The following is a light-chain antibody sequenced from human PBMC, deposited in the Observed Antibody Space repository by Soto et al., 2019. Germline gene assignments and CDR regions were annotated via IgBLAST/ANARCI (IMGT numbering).Light chain of an antibody. CDR1: SSDVGAYNY. CDR2: EVS. J-gene: IGLJ2*01. Sequence: QSALTQPASVSGSPGQSITISCTGRSSDVGAYNYVSWYQQHPGKAPQVVIYEVSNRPSGISDRFSGSKSGNTASLTISGLQAEDEADYFCSSYTSGGTLVVFGGGTKLTVL. CDR3: SSYTSGGTLVV. V-gene: IGLV2-14*01.